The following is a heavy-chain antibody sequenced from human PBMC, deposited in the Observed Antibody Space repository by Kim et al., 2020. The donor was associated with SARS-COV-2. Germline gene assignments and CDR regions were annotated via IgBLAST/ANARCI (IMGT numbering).Heavy chain of an antibody. CDR3: ARGRVGTATLDFDY. D-gene: IGHD5-18*01. V-gene: IGHV1-3*01. Sequence: SPKVQGRVTITRNTSARKAYMELSSLGSEDTAVYYCARGRVGTATLDFDYWGQGTLVTVSS. J-gene: IGHJ4*02.